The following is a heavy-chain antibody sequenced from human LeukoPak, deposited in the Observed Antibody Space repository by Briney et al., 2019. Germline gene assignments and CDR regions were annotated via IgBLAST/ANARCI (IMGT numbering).Heavy chain of an antibody. CDR3: AKDSVYSGSWYAGDY. V-gene: IGHV3-23*01. Sequence: HSGGSLRLSCAASGFTFSSYAMSWVRQAPGKGLEWVSAISGSSGSTYYADSVKGRFTISRDSSKNTLYLQMNSLRAEDTAVYYCAKDSVYSGSWYAGDYWGQGTLVTVSS. J-gene: IGHJ4*02. D-gene: IGHD6-13*01. CDR2: ISGSSGST. CDR1: GFTFSSYA.